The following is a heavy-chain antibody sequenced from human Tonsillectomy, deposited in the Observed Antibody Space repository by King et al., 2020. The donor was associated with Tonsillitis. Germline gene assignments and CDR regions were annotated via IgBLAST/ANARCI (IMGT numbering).Heavy chain of an antibody. CDR3: ASVRGDNRYDGAGPFGGFDY. CDR2: VYISGSA. D-gene: IGHD3-16*01. J-gene: IGHJ4*02. V-gene: IGHV4-61*02. Sequence: LQLQESGPGLVKPSQTLSLTCTVSGDSFSSGFYYWSWIRQSAGEGLEWIGRVYISGSAYYNPSLKSRVTMSVDTSKNRISLKLSSVTAADTAVYYCASVRGDNRYDGAGPFGGFDYWGQGSLVTVSS. CDR1: GDSFSSGFYY.